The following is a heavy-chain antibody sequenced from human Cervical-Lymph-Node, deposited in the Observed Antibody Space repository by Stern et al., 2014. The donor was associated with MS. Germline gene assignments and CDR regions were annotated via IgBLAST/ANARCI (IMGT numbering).Heavy chain of an antibody. Sequence: QVQLVQSGGGVVQPGRSLRLSCAASGFTFSSYGMHWVRQAPGQGLEWGAVIWYDGSNKYYADSVKGRFTISRDNSKNTLYLQMNSLRAEDTAVYYCARSSSPSPYYYYGMDVWGQGTTVTVSS. CDR1: GFTFSSYG. J-gene: IGHJ6*02. V-gene: IGHV3-33*01. D-gene: IGHD6-13*01. CDR3: ARSSSPSPYYYYGMDV. CDR2: IWYDGSNK.